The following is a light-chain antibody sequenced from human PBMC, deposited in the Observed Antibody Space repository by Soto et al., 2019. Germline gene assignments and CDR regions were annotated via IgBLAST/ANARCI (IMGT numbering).Light chain of an antibody. V-gene: IGKV3-11*01. CDR2: DAS. CDR1: QSVSRF. J-gene: IGKJ2*01. Sequence: EIVLTQSPATLSLSPGERATLSCRASQSVSRFLAWFHQRPGQAPRLLIYDASNRASGVPARFSGSGSGTDFTLTISSLEPEDFAVYYCQQRSTWPHTFGQGTKLEI. CDR3: QQRSTWPHT.